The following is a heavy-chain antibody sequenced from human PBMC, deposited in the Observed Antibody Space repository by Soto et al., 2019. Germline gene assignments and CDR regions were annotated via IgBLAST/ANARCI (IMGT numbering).Heavy chain of an antibody. J-gene: IGHJ4*02. CDR1: GGTFSSHV. D-gene: IGHD3-10*01. V-gene: IGHV1-69*01. CDR2: IMPIIGTA. Sequence: QVQLVQSGAEVKKPGSSVKVSCKASGGTFSSHVFNWVRQAPGQGLEWMGGIMPIIGTANYAQKFQGRVTITADESTCTAYMELSSLRSEDTAVYYCARDLEFRDGNISHLDYWGQGTQVTVSS. CDR3: ARDLEFRDGNISHLDY.